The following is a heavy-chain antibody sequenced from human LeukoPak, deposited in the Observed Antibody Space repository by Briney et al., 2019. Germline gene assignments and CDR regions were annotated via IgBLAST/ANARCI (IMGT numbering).Heavy chain of an antibody. CDR1: GFTFSAYN. CDR2: ISSTSSTI. V-gene: IGHV3-48*01. J-gene: IGHJ4*02. D-gene: IGHD3-22*01. Sequence: PGGSLRLSCAASGFTFSAYNMNWVRQAPGKGLEWLSYISSTSSTIYYANSVKGRFTISRDNAKNSLYLQMNSLRAEDTAVYYCARDYYHTSGYYYGGYWGQGTLVTVSS. CDR3: ARDYYHTSGYYYGGY.